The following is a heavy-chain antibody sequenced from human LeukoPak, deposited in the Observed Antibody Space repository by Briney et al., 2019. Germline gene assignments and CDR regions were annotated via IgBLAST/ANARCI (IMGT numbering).Heavy chain of an antibody. D-gene: IGHD3-10*01. CDR2: TSYDGSSK. CDR3: ARGGSGSYYYYYYYMDV. CDR1: GFTFSSHA. J-gene: IGHJ6*03. Sequence: GGSLRLSCAASGFTFSSHAMHWVRQAPGKGLEWVAITSYDGSSKYYADSVKDRFTISRDNSKNTLYLQMNSLRPEDTAVYYCARGGSGSYYYYYYYMDVWGKGTTVTVSS. V-gene: IGHV3-30-3*01.